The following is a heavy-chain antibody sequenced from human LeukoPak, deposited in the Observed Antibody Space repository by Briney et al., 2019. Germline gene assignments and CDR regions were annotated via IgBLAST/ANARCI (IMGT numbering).Heavy chain of an antibody. D-gene: IGHD6-6*01. Sequence: GGSLRLSCAASGFTFSSYVMHWVRQAPGKGLEWVAVISYDGSNKYYADSVKGRFTISRDNSKNTLYLQMNSLRAEDTAVYYCTSSSSSNWFDPWGQGTLVTVSS. CDR2: ISYDGSNK. J-gene: IGHJ5*02. CDR3: TSSSSSNWFDP. CDR1: GFTFSSYV. V-gene: IGHV3-30*03.